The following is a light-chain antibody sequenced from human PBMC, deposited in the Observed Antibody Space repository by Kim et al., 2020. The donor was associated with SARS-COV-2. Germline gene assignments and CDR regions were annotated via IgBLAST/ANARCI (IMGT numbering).Light chain of an antibody. CDR3: QQYGGSPWT. V-gene: IGKV3-20*01. CDR2: GAS. CDR1: QTISGNY. Sequence: SPGERATLSRTASQTISGNYLAWYQQTPGQAPRVLIHGASSRATGIPDRFSGSGSGTDFNLTISRLEPEDFAVYYCQQYGGSPWTFGHGTKVEIK. J-gene: IGKJ1*01.